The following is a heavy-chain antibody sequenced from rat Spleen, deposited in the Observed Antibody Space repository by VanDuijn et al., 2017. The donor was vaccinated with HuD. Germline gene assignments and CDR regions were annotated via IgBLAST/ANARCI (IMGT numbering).Heavy chain of an antibody. V-gene: IGHV3-1*01. CDR1: GYSITSNY. CDR3: ARPTEGIAWFVY. J-gene: IGHJ3*01. D-gene: IGHD1-11*01. Sequence: EVQLQESGPGLVKPSQSLSLTCSVTGYSITSNYWGWIRKFPGNKMEWMAYISYSGSTGFNPSLKSRISITRDTSKNQFFLQLNSVTTEDTATYYCARPTEGIAWFVYWGQGTLVTVSS. CDR2: ISYSGST.